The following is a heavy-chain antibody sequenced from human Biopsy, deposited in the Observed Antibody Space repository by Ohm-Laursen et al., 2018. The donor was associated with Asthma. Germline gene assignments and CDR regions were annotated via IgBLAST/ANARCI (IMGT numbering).Heavy chain of an antibody. CDR2: IYHSGST. J-gene: IGHJ4*02. CDR3: ARVKDGYNFDY. D-gene: IGHD5-24*01. V-gene: IGHV4-30-2*01. CDR1: GGSISSGGYS. Sequence: TLSLTCAVSGGSISSGGYSWSWIRQPPGKGLEWIGYIYHSGSTYYYPSLKSRVTISVDRSKNQFSLKLSSVTAADTAVYYCARVKDGYNFDYWGQGTLVTVSS.